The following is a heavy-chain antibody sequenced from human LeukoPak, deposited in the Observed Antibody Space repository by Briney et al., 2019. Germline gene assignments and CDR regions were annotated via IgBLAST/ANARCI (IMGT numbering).Heavy chain of an antibody. V-gene: IGHV3-33*01. J-gene: IGHJ5*02. D-gene: IGHD4-11*01. CDR2: IWYDGSNK. CDR1: GFTFTNYD. Sequence: GGSLRLPCAASGFTFTNYDMHWVRQAPGKGLEWVAVIWYDGSNKYYADSVKGRFTISRDNSKNTLYLQMNSLRADDTAVYYCARLRSKYWFDPWGQETLVTVSS. CDR3: ARLRSKYWFDP.